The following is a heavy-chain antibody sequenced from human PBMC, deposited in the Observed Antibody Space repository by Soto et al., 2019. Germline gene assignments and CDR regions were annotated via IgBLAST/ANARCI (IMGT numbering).Heavy chain of an antibody. CDR1: GFSVTSDY. V-gene: IGHV3-53*01. J-gene: IGHJ3*01. CDR3: ARGPAGLDDAFDV. D-gene: IGHD1-1*01. CDR2: IYTRGNT. Sequence: QVVESGGGLVQPGGSLRLACVCSGFSVTSDYMTWIRQAPGKGLDWVSVIYTRGNTYHADSVRGRFTLSRDTSTNTLYLQMNSLTMDDTAVYYCARGPAGLDDAFDVWGPGTMVTVSS.